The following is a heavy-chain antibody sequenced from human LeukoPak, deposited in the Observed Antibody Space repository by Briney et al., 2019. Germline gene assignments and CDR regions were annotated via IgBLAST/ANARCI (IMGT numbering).Heavy chain of an antibody. CDR3: ARAYMTATRHFDS. CDR2: INPIFGTP. D-gene: IGHD2-21*02. J-gene: IGHJ4*02. Sequence: ASVTVSCKSSVCTFSSYTISWVRQPPGQGLEWMGGINPIFGTPHYAQKFQDRVKITADASTSTAYMELSSLRSEDTAVYYCARAYMTATRHFDSWGQGTLVTVSS. V-gene: IGHV1-69*13. CDR1: VCTFSSYT.